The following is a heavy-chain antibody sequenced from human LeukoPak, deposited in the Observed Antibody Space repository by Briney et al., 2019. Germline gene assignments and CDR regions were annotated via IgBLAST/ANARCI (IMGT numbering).Heavy chain of an antibody. J-gene: IGHJ4*02. V-gene: IGHV4-59*01. D-gene: IGHD6-13*01. CDR3: ARGVYIAAAQYGY. CDR2: IYYSGTT. Sequence: SETLSHTCTVSGGSISNYYWSWIRQPPGKGLEWIGYIYYSGTTNYNPSLKCRVTISVDTSKNQFSLKLNSVTAADTAVYYCARGVYIAAAQYGYWGQGTLVTVSS. CDR1: GGSISNYY.